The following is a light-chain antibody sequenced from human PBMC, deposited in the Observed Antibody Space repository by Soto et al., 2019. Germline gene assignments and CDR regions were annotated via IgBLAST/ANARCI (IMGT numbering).Light chain of an antibody. CDR3: QQRKNWPPST. J-gene: IGKJ5*01. CDR1: HNVDKF. CDR2: DSS. Sequence: EIELTQSPANLSLSPGETATLSCRASHNVDKFLAWYQQRPGQTPRILIFDSSNMATGVPVRFSGSGSGTVFTLTIGSREPEDSAVYYCQQRKNWPPSTFGQGTRLEIK. V-gene: IGKV3-11*01.